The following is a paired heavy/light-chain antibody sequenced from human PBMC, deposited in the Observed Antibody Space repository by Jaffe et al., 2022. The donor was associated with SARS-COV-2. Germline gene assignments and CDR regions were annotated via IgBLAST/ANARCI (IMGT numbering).Light chain of an antibody. V-gene: IGLV2-14*01. CDR3: ASYASSITLL. J-gene: IGLJ3*02. CDR2: DVT. CDR1: SSDIGSYNY. Sequence: QSALTQPASVSGSPGQSITISCTGTSSDIGSYNYVSWYQQHPGKAPKLMIYDVTNRPSGVSDRFSGSKSGNTASLTISGLRAEDEAEYFCASYASSITLLFGGGTKLTVL.
Heavy chain of an antibody. CDR1: GYFISIGYH. J-gene: IGHJ3*01. CDR3: AKEGDSGFGAFHV. Sequence: QVQLQESGPGLVKPSETLSLTCSVSGYFISIGYHWGWIRRPPGKGLEWIGTVSHTGTTYYSPSLRSRITISLDTSQNQFSLRLNSVTAADTAVYYCAKEGDSGFGAFHVWGQGTMVAVSS. D-gene: IGHD3-22*01. V-gene: IGHV4-38-2*02. CDR2: VSHTGTT.